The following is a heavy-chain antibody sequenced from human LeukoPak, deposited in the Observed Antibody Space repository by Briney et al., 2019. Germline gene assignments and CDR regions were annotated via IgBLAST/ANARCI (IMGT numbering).Heavy chain of an antibody. Sequence: ASVKVSCKASGCTFTSYGISWVRQAPGQGLEWMGWISAYNGNTNYAQKLQGRVTMTTDTSTSTAYMELRSLRSDDTAVYYCAAAVYGSGSYSYFDYWGQGTLVTVSS. CDR3: AAAVYGSGSYSYFDY. CDR1: GCTFTSYG. J-gene: IGHJ4*02. CDR2: ISAYNGNT. V-gene: IGHV1-18*01. D-gene: IGHD3-10*01.